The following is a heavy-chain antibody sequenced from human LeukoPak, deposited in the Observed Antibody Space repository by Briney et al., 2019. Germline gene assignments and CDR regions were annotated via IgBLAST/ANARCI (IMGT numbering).Heavy chain of an antibody. Sequence: GGSLRLSCAASGFTFSSYGMSWVRQAPGKGLEWVSAISGSGGSTYYADSVKGRFTISRDNSKNTLYLQMNSLRAEDTAVYYCAKGTNSGYDYYYYYYMDVWGKGTTVTISS. J-gene: IGHJ6*03. V-gene: IGHV3-23*01. CDR2: ISGSGGST. CDR1: GFTFSSYG. CDR3: AKGTNSGYDYYYYYYMDV. D-gene: IGHD5-12*01.